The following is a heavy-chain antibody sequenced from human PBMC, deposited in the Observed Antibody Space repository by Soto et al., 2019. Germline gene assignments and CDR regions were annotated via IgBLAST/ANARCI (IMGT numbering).Heavy chain of an antibody. CDR3: ARYSASSSNQDY. Sequence: PSETLSLTCAVSGGSISSSNWWSWVRQPPGKGLEWIGEIYHSGSTNYNPSLKSRVTISVDKSKNQFSLKLSSVTAADTAMYYCARYSASSSNQDYWGQGTLVTVSS. V-gene: IGHV4-4*02. J-gene: IGHJ4*02. CDR2: IYHSGST. CDR1: GGSISSSNW. D-gene: IGHD6-6*01.